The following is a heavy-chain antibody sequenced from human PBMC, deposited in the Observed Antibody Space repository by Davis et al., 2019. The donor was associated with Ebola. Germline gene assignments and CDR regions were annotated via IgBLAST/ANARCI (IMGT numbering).Heavy chain of an antibody. J-gene: IGHJ4*02. Sequence: KVSCKGSGYSFTSYWIGWVRQMPGKGLEWMGIIYPGDSDTRYSPSFQGQVTISADKSISTAYLQWSSLKASDTAMYYCASAISPRRDGYNCFDYWGQGTLVTVSS. D-gene: IGHD5-24*01. CDR2: IYPGDSDT. CDR1: GYSFTSYW. CDR3: ASAISPRRDGYNCFDY. V-gene: IGHV5-51*01.